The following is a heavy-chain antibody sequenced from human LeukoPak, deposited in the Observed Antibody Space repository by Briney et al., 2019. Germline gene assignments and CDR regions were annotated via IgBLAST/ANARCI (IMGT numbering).Heavy chain of an antibody. J-gene: IGHJ4*02. Sequence: KSSETLSLTCTVSGGSISSYYWSWIRQPPGKGLEWIGYIYYSVSTNYNPSLKSRVTISVDTSKNQFSLKLTSVTAADTAVYYCARRMYGSSFDYWGQGTLVTVSS. D-gene: IGHD6-6*01. V-gene: IGHV4-59*08. CDR2: IYYSVST. CDR3: ARRMYGSSFDY. CDR1: GGSISSYY.